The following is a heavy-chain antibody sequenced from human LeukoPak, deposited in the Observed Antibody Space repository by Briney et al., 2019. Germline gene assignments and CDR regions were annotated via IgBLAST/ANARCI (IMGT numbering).Heavy chain of an antibody. D-gene: IGHD3-9*01. V-gene: IGHV1-8*01. CDR1: GYTFTSYD. J-gene: IGHJ6*03. CDR3: ARRVLLYDILTAYSRYYYYYMDV. CDR2: MNPESGNS. Sequence: ASVKVSCKASGYTFTSYDINWVRQATGQGLEWMGWMNPESGNSGYAQKFQGRVTMTRNTSISTAYMELSSLRSEDTAVYYSARRVLLYDILTAYSRYYYYYMDVWGRGTTVTISS.